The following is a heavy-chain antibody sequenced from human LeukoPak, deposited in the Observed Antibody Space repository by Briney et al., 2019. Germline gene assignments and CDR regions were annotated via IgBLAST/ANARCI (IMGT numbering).Heavy chain of an antibody. CDR3: ARGMGVYCGGDCYFNPTGYDAFDI. CDR1: GFTFSSYS. J-gene: IGHJ3*02. V-gene: IGHV3-21*01. Sequence: PGGSLRLSCAASGFTFSSYSMNWVRQAPGKGLEWVSSISSSSSYIYYADSVKGRFTISRDNAKNSLYLQMNSLRAEDTAVYYCARGMGVYCGGDCYFNPTGYDAFDIWGQGTMVTVSS. CDR2: ISSSSSYI. D-gene: IGHD2-21*01.